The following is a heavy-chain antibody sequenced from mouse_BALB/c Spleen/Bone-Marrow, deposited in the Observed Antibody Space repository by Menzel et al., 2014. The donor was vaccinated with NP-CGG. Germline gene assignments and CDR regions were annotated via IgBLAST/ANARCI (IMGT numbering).Heavy chain of an antibody. V-gene: IGHV1S81*02. D-gene: IGHD1-1*01. CDR2: INPSNGRT. CDR3: ARRSTTVVATDY. J-gene: IGHJ2*01. Sequence: VQLVESGAELVKPGASVKLSCKAPGYTFTSYWMHWVKQRPGQGLEWIGEINPSNGRTNYNEKFKSKATLTVDKSSSTAYMQLSSPTSEDSAVYYCARRSTTVVATDYWGQGTTLAVSS. CDR1: GYTFTSYW.